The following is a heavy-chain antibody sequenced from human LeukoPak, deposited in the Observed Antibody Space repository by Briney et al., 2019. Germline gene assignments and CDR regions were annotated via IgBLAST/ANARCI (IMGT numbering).Heavy chain of an antibody. CDR3: ARTDNKYDSRLLFN. J-gene: IGHJ4*02. Sequence: ASVKVSCKASGYTFTDYYIHWVRQAPGHGLEGMGWVNPHSGGPKFAKRFRGRVTLPRDTSVTTAYMELSRLESDDTAIYFCARTDNKYDSRLLFNWGQGTQIIVSS. V-gene: IGHV1-2*02. CDR2: VNPHSGGP. CDR1: GYTFTDYY. D-gene: IGHD3-22*01.